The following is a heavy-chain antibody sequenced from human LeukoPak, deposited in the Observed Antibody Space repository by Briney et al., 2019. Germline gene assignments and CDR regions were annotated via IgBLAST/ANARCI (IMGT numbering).Heavy chain of an antibody. CDR1: GGSISSYY. V-gene: IGHV4-59*08. CDR3: ARHAYGDHFDY. D-gene: IGHD4-17*01. Sequence: SETLPVTCTVSGGSISSYYWSWIRQPPGKGLEWIGYIYYSGSTNYNPSLKSRVTISVDTSKNQFSLKLSSVTAADTAVYYCARHAYGDHFDYWGQGAPVIISS. J-gene: IGHJ4*02. CDR2: IYYSGST.